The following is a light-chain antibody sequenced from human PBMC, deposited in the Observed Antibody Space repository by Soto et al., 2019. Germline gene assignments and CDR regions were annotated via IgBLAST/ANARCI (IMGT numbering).Light chain of an antibody. CDR3: QQHKT. J-gene: IGKJ1*01. Sequence: EIVLTQSPGTLSLSPGERATLSCRASQSVSSSYLAWYQQKPGQAPRLLMYGASSRATGIPDRFSGSGSGKDFALTISRLEPEDFAVYYCQQHKTFGQGTKVEIK. CDR2: GAS. V-gene: IGKV3-20*01. CDR1: QSVSSSY.